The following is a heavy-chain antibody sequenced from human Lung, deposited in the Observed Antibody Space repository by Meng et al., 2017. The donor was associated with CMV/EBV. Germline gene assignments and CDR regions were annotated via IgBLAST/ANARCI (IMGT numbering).Heavy chain of an antibody. CDR2: MNHNRGTT. Sequence: QVQQVESGGEVKKSGASFKVSCKASGYTFTSYDISWVRQGTGQGLEWMGWMNHNRGTTGYAQKFQGRVTMTRNISKSTAYMDLSSLRSEDTAVYYCATGVADFEYWGQGTLVTVSS. CDR1: GYTFTSYD. V-gene: IGHV1-8*01. CDR3: ATGVADFEY. D-gene: IGHD6-19*01. J-gene: IGHJ4*02.